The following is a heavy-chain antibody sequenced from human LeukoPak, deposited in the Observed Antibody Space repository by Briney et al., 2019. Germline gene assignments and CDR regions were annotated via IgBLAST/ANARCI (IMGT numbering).Heavy chain of an antibody. Sequence: GGSLRLSCAASGFTVSSNYMSWVRQAPGKGLEWVATLSGSDGTTHYADSVQGRFTISRDNSKNTLYLEMSSLRVGDTAVYYCAKDVRVGVTPFFDYWGQGTPVTVSS. CDR3: AKDVRVGVTPFFDY. CDR1: GFTVSSNY. V-gene: IGHV3-23*01. J-gene: IGHJ4*02. CDR2: LSGSDGTT. D-gene: IGHD1-26*01.